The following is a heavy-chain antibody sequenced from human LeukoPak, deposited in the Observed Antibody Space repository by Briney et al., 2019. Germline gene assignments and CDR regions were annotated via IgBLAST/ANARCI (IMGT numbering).Heavy chain of an antibody. CDR2: ISPYNVRT. CDR1: GDIFTRDG. CDR3: ARDRRVGAKRIYYHHGMDV. V-gene: IGHV1-18*01. J-gene: IGHJ6*02. Sequence: ASVRVSCKASGDIFTRDGINWGREAPGQGLEWMGWISPYNVRTNSVQKFQGRVTMITDTSTRTAYMELRSLRSDDTAVYYCARDRRVGAKRIYYHHGMDVWGQGTTVTVS. D-gene: IGHD1-26*01.